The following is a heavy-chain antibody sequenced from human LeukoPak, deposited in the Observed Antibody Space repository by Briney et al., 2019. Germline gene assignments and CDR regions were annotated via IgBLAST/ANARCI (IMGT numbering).Heavy chain of an antibody. Sequence: GGSLRLSCSASGFTFNIYWMHWVRQAPGKGLLWVSRINSDGKSTTYADSVKGRFTISRDNAKNTLYLQMNSLRAEDTAIYYCARIDNWNDGGYWGQGTLVTVSS. CDR2: INSDGKST. V-gene: IGHV3-74*01. D-gene: IGHD1-20*01. CDR3: ARIDNWNDGGY. CDR1: GFTFNIYW. J-gene: IGHJ4*02.